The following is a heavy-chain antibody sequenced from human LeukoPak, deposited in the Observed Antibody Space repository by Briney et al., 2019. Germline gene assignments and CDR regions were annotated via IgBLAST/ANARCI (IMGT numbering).Heavy chain of an antibody. J-gene: IGHJ6*04. Sequence: GGSLRLSCAASGFTVSSNYMSWVRQAPGKGLEWVSYISSSGSTIYHADSVKGRFTISRDNAKNSLYLQMNSLRAEDTAVYYCAELGITMIGGVWGKGTTVTISS. D-gene: IGHD3-10*02. V-gene: IGHV3-48*03. CDR3: AELGITMIGGV. CDR2: ISSSGSTI. CDR1: GFTVSSNY.